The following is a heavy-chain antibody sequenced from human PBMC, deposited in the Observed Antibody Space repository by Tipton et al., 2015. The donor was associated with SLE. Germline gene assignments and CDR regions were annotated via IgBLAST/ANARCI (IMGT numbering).Heavy chain of an antibody. J-gene: IGHJ4*02. CDR1: GFTLSTYD. D-gene: IGHD3-16*01. Sequence: SLRLSCAASGFTLSTYDMHWVRQGTGKGLEWVSVIGIAGDTYYPDSVKGRFTISRENGENSSHLQMNRLRAGDTAVYYCVRGQSATGEFDSWGQGTQVTVSS. V-gene: IGHV3-13*01. CDR3: VRGQSATGEFDS. CDR2: IGIAGDT.